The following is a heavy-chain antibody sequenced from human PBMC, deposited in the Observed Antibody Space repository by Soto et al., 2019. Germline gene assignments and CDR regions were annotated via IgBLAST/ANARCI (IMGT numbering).Heavy chain of an antibody. CDR1: GGTFSSYA. J-gene: IGHJ6*02. CDR2: IIPIFGTA. D-gene: IGHD6-13*01. Sequence: QVQLVQSGAEVKKPGSSVKVSCKASGGTFSSYAISWVRQAPGQGLEWMGGIIPIFGTANYAQKFQGRVTITADESTSTAYMELSSLRSEDTAVYYCARAISSSWALGYYYYGMDVWGQGTTVTVSS. CDR3: ARAISSSWALGYYYYGMDV. V-gene: IGHV1-69*12.